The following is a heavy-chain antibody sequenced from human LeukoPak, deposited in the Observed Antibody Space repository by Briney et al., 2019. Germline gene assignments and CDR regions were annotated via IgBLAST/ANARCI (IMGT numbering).Heavy chain of an antibody. V-gene: IGHV3-23*01. D-gene: IGHD3-16*02. CDR3: ALNGREVPSGAFDI. CDR2: ISGSGGST. J-gene: IGHJ3*02. Sequence: GGSLRLSCAASGFTFSNYAMSWVRQAPGKGLEWVSAISGSGGSTYYADSVKGRFTISRDNSKNTLYLQMNRLRAEDTAVYYCALNGREVPSGAFDIWGQGTMVTVSS. CDR1: GFTFSNYA.